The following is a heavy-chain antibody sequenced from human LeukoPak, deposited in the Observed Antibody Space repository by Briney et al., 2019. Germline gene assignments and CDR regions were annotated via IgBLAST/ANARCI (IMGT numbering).Heavy chain of an antibody. CDR1: GFTFSSYG. V-gene: IGHV3-33*01. J-gene: IGHJ6*02. CDR3: AREFSYYGMDV. Sequence: PGRSLRLSCAASGFTFSSYGMHWVRQAPGKGLEWVAVIWYDGSNKYYADSVKGRFTISRDNSKNTLCLQMNSLRAEDTAVYYCAREFSYYGMDVWGQGTTVTVSS. CDR2: IWYDGSNK.